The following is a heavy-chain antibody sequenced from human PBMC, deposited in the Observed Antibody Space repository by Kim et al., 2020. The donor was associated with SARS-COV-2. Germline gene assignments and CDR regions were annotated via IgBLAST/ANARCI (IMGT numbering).Heavy chain of an antibody. J-gene: IGHJ6*02. V-gene: IGHV4-34*01. CDR3: ARGRAGIVPSPILGIGPHNDYFTMDV. Sequence: SETLSLTCAVYGGSFSGYSWNWIRQPPGEGLEWIGEINHSWGLNHNPTLKSLVTIASDRSKTQSSLKVTSVTAAATAFYYCARGRAGIVPSPILGIGPHNDYFTMDVWGHGTTVTVSS. CDR1: GGSFSGYS. D-gene: IGHD7-27*01. CDR2: INHSWGL.